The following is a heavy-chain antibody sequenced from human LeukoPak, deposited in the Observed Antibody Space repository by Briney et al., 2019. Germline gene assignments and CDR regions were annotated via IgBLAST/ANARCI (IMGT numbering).Heavy chain of an antibody. J-gene: IGHJ4*02. D-gene: IGHD3-22*01. CDR1: GGSVSSGSYY. CDR2: IYYSGST. V-gene: IGHV4-61*01. CDR3: ARGHDSSGYWPIYFDY. Sequence: SETLSLTCTVSGGSVSSGSYYWSWIRQPPGKGLEWIGYIYYSGSTNYNPSLKSRVTISVDRSKNQFSLKLSSVTAADTAVYYCARGHDSSGYWPIYFDYWGQGTLVTVSS.